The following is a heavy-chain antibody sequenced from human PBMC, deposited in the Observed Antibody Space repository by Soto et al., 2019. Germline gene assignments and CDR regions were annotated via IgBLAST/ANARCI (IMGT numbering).Heavy chain of an antibody. CDR1: AGSISDYY. J-gene: IGHJ4*02. Sequence: QVQLQESGPGLVRPSETLSLSCTVSAGSISDYYWAWIRQTPGTGLEWIGFVHYSGYTFNNPSLKSRVTISIDKSRNHFSLRLISVTVADTAVYYCARGVGARSSNLDHWGQGTLVTVSS. V-gene: IGHV4-59*01. CDR2: VHYSGYT. D-gene: IGHD1-26*01. CDR3: ARGVGARSSNLDH.